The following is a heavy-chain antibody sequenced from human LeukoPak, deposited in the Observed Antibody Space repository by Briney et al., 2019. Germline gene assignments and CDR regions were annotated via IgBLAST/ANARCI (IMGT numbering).Heavy chain of an antibody. CDR3: ARITLQGPYGMDV. Sequence: PGGSLRLSCAPSRFTFNSYAMLWLLQAPGKALEWVSSISYGSSYIFYRDSVRGRFTISRDDAKNSLFLQMNSLRAEDTAVYYCARITLQGPYGMDVWGQGTTVTVSS. D-gene: IGHD3-16*01. V-gene: IGHV3-21*01. CDR2: ISYGSSYI. J-gene: IGHJ6*02. CDR1: RFTFNSYA.